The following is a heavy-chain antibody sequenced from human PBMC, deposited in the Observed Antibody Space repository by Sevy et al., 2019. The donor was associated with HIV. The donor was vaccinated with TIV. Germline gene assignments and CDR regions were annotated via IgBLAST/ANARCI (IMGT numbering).Heavy chain of an antibody. V-gene: IGHV3-7*01. D-gene: IGHD6-13*01. CDR3: GRAIAADGSF. Sequence: GGSLRLSCAASGFTFSSYGMHWVRQAPGKGLEWVANIKHDGSVNYYVDSVNGRFTISRDTARNLLYLQMNSLRAEDTALYYCGRAIAADGSFWGQGTLVTVSS. J-gene: IGHJ4*02. CDR1: GFTFSSYG. CDR2: IKHDGSVN.